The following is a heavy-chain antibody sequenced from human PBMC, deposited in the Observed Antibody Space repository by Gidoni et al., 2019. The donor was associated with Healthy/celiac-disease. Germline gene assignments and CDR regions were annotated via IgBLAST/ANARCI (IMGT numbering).Heavy chain of an antibody. Sequence: QVQLVQSGAEVKKPGSSVKVSCMASGGTFSSYAISWVRQAPGQGLEWRGGIIPTFGTANYEQKFQGRVKITEDKSTSTAYMELSSLRSEDTAVYYCARGGKSSHFDYWGQGTLVTVSS. CDR1: GGTFSSYA. J-gene: IGHJ4*02. CDR2: IIPTFGTA. V-gene: IGHV1-69*06. CDR3: ARGGKSSHFDY. D-gene: IGHD3-16*01.